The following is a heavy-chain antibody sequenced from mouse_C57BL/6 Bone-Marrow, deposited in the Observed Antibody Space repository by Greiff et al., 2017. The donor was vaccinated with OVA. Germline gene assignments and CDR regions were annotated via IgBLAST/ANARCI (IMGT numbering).Heavy chain of an antibody. J-gene: IGHJ2*01. CDR3: ARPVVGGDFDY. V-gene: IGHV1-72*01. CDR1: WYPFTSSW. Sequence: VKLPEFGAELVKPGASVKLSCKASWYPFTSSWMPWVEQRPGRGPEGIGRIDPNSGGTKYNEKFKSKATLTVDKPSSTAYMQLSSLTSEDSAVYYCARPVVGGDFDYWGQGTTLTVSS. D-gene: IGHD1-1*01. CDR2: IDPNSGGT.